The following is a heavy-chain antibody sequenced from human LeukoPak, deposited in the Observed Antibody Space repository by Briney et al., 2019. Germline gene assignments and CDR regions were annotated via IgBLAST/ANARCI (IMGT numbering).Heavy chain of an antibody. J-gene: IGHJ3*02. CDR3: ARCITIFGVVTSWAFDI. CDR1: GFTVSSNY. CDR2: IYSGGST. D-gene: IGHD3-3*01. Sequence: PGGSLRLSCAASGFTVSSNYMSWVRQAPGKGLEWVSVIYSGGSTYYADSVKGRFTISRDNSKNTLYLQMNSLRAEDTAVYYCARCITIFGVVTSWAFDIWGQGTMVTVS. V-gene: IGHV3-53*01.